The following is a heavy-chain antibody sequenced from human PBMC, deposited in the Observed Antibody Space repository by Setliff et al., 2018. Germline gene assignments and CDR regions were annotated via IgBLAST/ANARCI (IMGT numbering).Heavy chain of an antibody. CDR1: GFTFSSYS. CDR2: ISSSSSTI. V-gene: IGHV3-48*04. J-gene: IGHJ4*02. D-gene: IGHD3-22*01. Sequence: GGSLRLSCAASGFTFSSYSMNWVRQAPGKGLEWVSYISSSSSTIYYADSVKGRFTISRDNAKNSLYLQMNSLRAEDTAVYYCARGHSTGTTDYWGQGTLVTVSS. CDR3: ARGHSTGTTDY.